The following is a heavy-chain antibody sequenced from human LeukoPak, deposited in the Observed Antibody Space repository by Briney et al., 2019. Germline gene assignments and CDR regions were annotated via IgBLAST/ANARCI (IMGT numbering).Heavy chain of an antibody. CDR3: ARAPLSGNLYSGSYYPDY. D-gene: IGHD1-26*01. CDR1: GFSFSNYA. CDR2: ISGSGGST. J-gene: IGHJ4*02. V-gene: IGHV3-23*01. Sequence: GGSLRLSCVPSGFSFSNYAMSWVRQAPGKGLEWVSSISGSGGSTHYADSVKGRFTISRDDAKNSLYLQMHSLRAEDTAVYYCARAPLSGNLYSGSYYPDYWGQGTLVTVSS.